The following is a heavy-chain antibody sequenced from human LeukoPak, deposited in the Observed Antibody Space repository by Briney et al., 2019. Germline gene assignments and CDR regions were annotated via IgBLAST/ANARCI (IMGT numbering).Heavy chain of an antibody. CDR2: INHSGST. J-gene: IGHJ5*02. CDR1: GGSFSGYY. Sequence: SETLSLTCAVYGGSFSGYYWSWIRQPPGKGLEWIGEINHSGSTNYHPSLKSRVTISVDTSKIQFSLKLTSVTAADTAVYYCARRPRRDGYKSWFDPWGQGTLVTVSS. D-gene: IGHD5-24*01. CDR3: ARRPRRDGYKSWFDP. V-gene: IGHV4-34*01.